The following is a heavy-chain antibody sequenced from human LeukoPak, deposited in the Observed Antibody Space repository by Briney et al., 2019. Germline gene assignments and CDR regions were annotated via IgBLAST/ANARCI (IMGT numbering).Heavy chain of an antibody. CDR2: ISSSGSTI. D-gene: IGHD3-16*01. V-gene: IGHV3-48*03. CDR1: GFTFSSYA. Sequence: GGSLRLSCAASGFTFSSYAMSWVRQAPGKGLEWVSYISSSGSTIYYADSVKGRFTISRDNAKNSLYLQMNSLRAEDTAVYYCATNYDYVWGSSSFDYWGQGTLVTVSS. CDR3: ATNYDYVWGSSSFDY. J-gene: IGHJ4*02.